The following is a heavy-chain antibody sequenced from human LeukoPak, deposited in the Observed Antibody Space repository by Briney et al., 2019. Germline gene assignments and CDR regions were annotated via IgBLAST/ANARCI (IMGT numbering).Heavy chain of an antibody. D-gene: IGHD6-13*01. Sequence: SVKVSCKASGGTFSSYAISWVRQAPGQGLEWMGGIIPIFGTANYAQKFQGRVTITADESTSTAYMELSSLRSEDTAVYYCARCTTTSRSSSWHLNFDYWGQGTLVTVSS. J-gene: IGHJ4*02. CDR2: IIPIFGTA. CDR3: ARCTTTSRSSSWHLNFDY. V-gene: IGHV1-69*13. CDR1: GGTFSSYA.